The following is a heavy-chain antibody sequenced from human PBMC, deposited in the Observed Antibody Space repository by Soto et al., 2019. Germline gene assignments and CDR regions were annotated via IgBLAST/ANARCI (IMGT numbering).Heavy chain of an antibody. J-gene: IGHJ6*02. CDR2: ISGGGGTT. CDR3: AKGKVAYDNSGLQYFYYFPMNV. V-gene: IGHV3-23*01. Sequence: EVQLLESGGALEHPGGSLRLSCAASEFTFSSYAMNWVRQAPGKGLEWVSVISGGGGTTYYADSVKGRFRISRDNSKNTLYLQMNSLRVEDTAVYYCAKGKVAYDNSGLQYFYYFPMNVWGQGTTVTVSS. D-gene: IGHD3-22*01. CDR1: EFTFSSYA.